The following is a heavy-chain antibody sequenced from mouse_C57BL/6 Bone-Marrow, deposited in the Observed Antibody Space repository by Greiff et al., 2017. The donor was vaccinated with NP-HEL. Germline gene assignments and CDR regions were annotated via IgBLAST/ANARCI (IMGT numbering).Heavy chain of an antibody. D-gene: IGHD2-4*01. CDR1: GYTFTDYT. CDR2: IYPRDGST. V-gene: IGHV1-78*01. CDR3: SRMEIYSYYPFAY. Sequence: QVQLQQSDAELVKPGASVKISCKVSGYTFTDYTIHWMKQRPEQGLEWIGYIYPRDGSTKYNEKFKGKATLTADKSSSTAYMQLNSLASEDSAVYFCSRMEIYSYYPFAYWGQGTLVTVSA. J-gene: IGHJ3*01.